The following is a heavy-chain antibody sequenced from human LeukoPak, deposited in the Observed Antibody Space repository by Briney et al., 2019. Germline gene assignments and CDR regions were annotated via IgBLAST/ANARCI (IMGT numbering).Heavy chain of an antibody. CDR3: SRERRRASHYYCYKDMDL. Sequence: ASVKVSCKASGYTFTGYYMHWVRQAPGQGLEWLGGINPTSGGTNYAQKFQGRVTITRDTSISTAYLELSRLRSDDTAAYYCSRERRRASHYYCYKDMDLWGQGTKVTVSS. J-gene: IGHJ6*02. CDR2: INPTSGGT. CDR1: GYTFTGYY. V-gene: IGHV1-2*02.